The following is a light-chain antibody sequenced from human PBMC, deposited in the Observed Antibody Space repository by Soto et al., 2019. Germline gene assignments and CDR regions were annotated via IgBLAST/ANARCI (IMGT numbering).Light chain of an antibody. CDR3: QQYNSIPIGT. CDR1: QSISSW. V-gene: IGKV1-5*03. J-gene: IGKJ5*01. CDR2: KAS. Sequence: DIQMTQSPSTLSASVGDIVTITCRASQSISSWLAWYQQKPGKAPKLLIYKASSLESGVPSRFSGSGSGTEFTLTISSLQPDDFATYYCQQYNSIPIGTFGQGTRLEIK.